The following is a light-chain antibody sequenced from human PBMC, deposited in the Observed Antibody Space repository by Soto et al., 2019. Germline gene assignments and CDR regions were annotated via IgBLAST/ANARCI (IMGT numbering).Light chain of an antibody. J-gene: IGKJ3*01. Sequence: EIVLTQSPGTLSLTPGERATLSCRASQSFSSSYLAWYQQKPGQAPRLLIYGASSRATGIPGRFSGSGSGTDFTLTISSLEPEDFAGYYCQHYGSARSTFGPGTKVDVK. CDR1: QSFSSSY. V-gene: IGKV3-20*01. CDR2: GAS. CDR3: QHYGSARST.